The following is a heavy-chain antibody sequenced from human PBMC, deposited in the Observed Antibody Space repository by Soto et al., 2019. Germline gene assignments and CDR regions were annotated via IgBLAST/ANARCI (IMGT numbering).Heavy chain of an antibody. Sequence: SETLSLTCAVSGGSISSSNWWSWVRQPPGKVLEWIGEIYHSGSTNYNPSLKSRVTISVDKSKNQFSLKLSSVTAADSAVYYCARDPKYSGSYYYYYGMDVWGQGTTVTVSS. D-gene: IGHD1-26*01. CDR3: ARDPKYSGSYYYYYGMDV. V-gene: IGHV4-4*02. J-gene: IGHJ6*02. CDR2: IYHSGST. CDR1: GGSISSSNW.